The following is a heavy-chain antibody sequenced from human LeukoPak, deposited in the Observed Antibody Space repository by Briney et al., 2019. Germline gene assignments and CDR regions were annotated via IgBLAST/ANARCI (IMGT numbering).Heavy chain of an antibody. CDR3: ARLYCGGDCYYYYFDY. J-gene: IGHJ4*02. CDR1: GGSISSYY. V-gene: IGHV4-59*01. CDR2: IYYSGST. Sequence: PSETLSLTCTVSGGSISSYYWSWIRQPPGKGLEWIGYIYYSGSTNYNPSLKSRVTISVDTSKNQFSLKLSSVTAADTAVYYCARLYCGGDCYYYYFDYWGQGTLVTVSS. D-gene: IGHD2-21*02.